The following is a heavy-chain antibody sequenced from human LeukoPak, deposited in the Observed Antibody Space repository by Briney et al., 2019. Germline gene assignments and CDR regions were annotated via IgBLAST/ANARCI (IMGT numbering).Heavy chain of an antibody. Sequence: ASVKVSCKASGYTFTSYYMHWVRQAPGQGLEWMGIINPSGGSTSYAQKFQGRVTMTRDTSTSTVYMELSSLRSEDTAVYYCAXXSQIXLLLNDYDVFDVWGQGTLVTVSS. CDR3: AXXSQIXLLLNDYDVFDV. V-gene: IGHV1-46*01. CDR2: INPSGGST. J-gene: IGHJ4*02. D-gene: IGHD3/OR15-3a*01. CDR1: GYTFTSYY.